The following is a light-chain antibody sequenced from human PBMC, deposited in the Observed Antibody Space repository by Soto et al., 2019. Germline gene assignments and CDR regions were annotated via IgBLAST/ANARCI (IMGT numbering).Light chain of an antibody. Sequence: QSVLTQPASVSGSPGQSITISCTGTSSDVGRYNFVSWYQQHPDKAPKLMIYEVSNRPPGVADRFSGSKSVKTASLTISGLQAEDEADYYCSSYTSSTTWVFGGGTKVTVL. CDR3: SSYTSSTTWV. J-gene: IGLJ3*02. CDR2: EVS. V-gene: IGLV2-14*01. CDR1: SSDVGRYNF.